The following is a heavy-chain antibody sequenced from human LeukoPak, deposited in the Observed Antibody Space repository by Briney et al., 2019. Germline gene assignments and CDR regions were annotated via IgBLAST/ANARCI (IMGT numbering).Heavy chain of an antibody. CDR1: GFTFSNNG. J-gene: IGHJ4*02. V-gene: IGHV3-30*03. CDR3: ADGDY. CDR2: ISYGGSNK. Sequence: PGRSLRLSCAASGFTFSNNGMHWVRQAPGKGLEWVALISYGGSNKWYADSVKGRFTISRDNSKNTLYLQMNSLRPEDTAVYYCADGDYWGQGTLVTVSS.